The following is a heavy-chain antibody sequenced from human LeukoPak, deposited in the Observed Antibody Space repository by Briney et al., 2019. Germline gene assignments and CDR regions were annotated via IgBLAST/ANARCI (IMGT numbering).Heavy chain of an antibody. CDR2: INLSNDDT. CDR3: XXEXXXXAAXGSTFDH. V-gene: IGHV1-2*02. CDR1: GYTFNAHH. D-gene: IGHD2-2*01. Sequence: GASVKVSCRASGYTFNAHHIHWVRQAAGQGLEWMGCINLSNDDTRFAQKFQGRVTVTRDTSSSTAYMEVRRLTSDDTAVYECXXEXXXXAAXGSTFDHWGQGTLVTVSS. J-gene: IGHJ4*02.